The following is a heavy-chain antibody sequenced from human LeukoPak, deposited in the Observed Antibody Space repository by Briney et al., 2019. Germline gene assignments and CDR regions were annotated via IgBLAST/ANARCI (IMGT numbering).Heavy chain of an antibody. CDR3: ASRDYYDSSGYSDAFDI. CDR1: GFTFVNYG. D-gene: IGHD3-22*01. J-gene: IGHJ3*02. V-gene: IGHV3-23*01. Sequence: GGSLRLSCAASGFTFVNYGMSWVRQAPGKGLEWVSAISGGGGTTYYADSVKGRFTISRDNSKNTLYLQMNSLRAEDTAVYYCASRDYYDSSGYSDAFDIWGQGTMVTVSS. CDR2: ISGGGGTT.